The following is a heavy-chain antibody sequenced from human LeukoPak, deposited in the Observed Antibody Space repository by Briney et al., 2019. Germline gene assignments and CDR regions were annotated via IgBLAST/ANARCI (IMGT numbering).Heavy chain of an antibody. CDR2: ITSDSRYM. V-gene: IGHV3-21*01. D-gene: IGHD3-22*01. CDR3: ARDRTLYYDNSGLDY. CDR1: GFTFSSYN. J-gene: IGHJ4*02. Sequence: PGGSLSLSCAASGFTFSSYNMNWVRQAPGKGLEWVSSITSDSRYMYYADSVKGRFTISRDDAKNSLYLQMNGLRAEDAAVYYCARDRTLYYDNSGLDYWGQGTLVTVSS.